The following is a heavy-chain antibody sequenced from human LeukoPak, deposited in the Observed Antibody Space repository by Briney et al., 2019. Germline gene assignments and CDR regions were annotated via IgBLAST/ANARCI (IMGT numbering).Heavy chain of an antibody. CDR1: GFTFSSYS. CDR2: ISGSGGST. Sequence: GGSLRLSCAASGFTFSSYSMNWVRQAPGKGLEWVSAISGSGGSTYYADSVKGRFTISRDNSKNTLYLQMNSLRAEDTAVYYCAKDMAEYFQHWGQGTLVTVSS. J-gene: IGHJ1*01. CDR3: AKDMAEYFQH. V-gene: IGHV3-23*01.